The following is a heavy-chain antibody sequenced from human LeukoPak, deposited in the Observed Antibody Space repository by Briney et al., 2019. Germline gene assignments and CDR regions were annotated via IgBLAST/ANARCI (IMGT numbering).Heavy chain of an antibody. CDR1: GGSFSGYY. J-gene: IGHJ3*02. Sequence: SETLSLTCAVYGGSFSGYYWSWIRQPPGKGLEWIGYIYYSGSTNYNPSLKSRVTISVDTSKNQFSLKLSSVTAADTAVYYCASNSGDDAFDIWGQGTMVTVSS. V-gene: IGHV4-59*01. D-gene: IGHD6-19*01. CDR2: IYYSGST. CDR3: ASNSGDDAFDI.